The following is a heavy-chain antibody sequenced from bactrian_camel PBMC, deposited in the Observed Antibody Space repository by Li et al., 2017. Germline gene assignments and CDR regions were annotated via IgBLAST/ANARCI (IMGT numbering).Heavy chain of an antibody. CDR2: IDLNGDRR. D-gene: IGHD3*01. V-gene: IGHV3S60*01. CDR1: GFTFYVFD. J-gene: IGHJ4*01. Sequence: HVQLVESGGGSVQAGGSLRLSCIASGFTFYVFDMAWYRQAPGKEREFVSDIDLNGDRRYGDAVKGRFTISRDNTRNTVYLQMNSLKPEDTAMYYCAASRSCAMLYEDNNMGPGTQVTVS.